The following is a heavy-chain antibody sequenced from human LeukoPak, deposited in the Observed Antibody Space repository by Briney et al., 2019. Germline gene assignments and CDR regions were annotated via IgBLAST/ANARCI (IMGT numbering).Heavy chain of an antibody. V-gene: IGHV3-21*01. CDR3: ARDPAEGYYYYMDV. CDR2: ISSSSSFI. J-gene: IGHJ6*03. Sequence: GSLRLSCAASGFTFSSYSMNWVRQAPGKGLEWVSSISSSSSFIYYADSVKGRFTISRDSAKNSLYLQMNSLRAEDTAVYYCARDPAEGYYYYMDVWGKGTTVTVSS. CDR1: GFTFSSYS.